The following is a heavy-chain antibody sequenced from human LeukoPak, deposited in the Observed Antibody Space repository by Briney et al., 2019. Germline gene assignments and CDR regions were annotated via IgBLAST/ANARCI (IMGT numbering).Heavy chain of an antibody. D-gene: IGHD5-18*01. V-gene: IGHV3-7*01. J-gene: IGHJ4*02. CDR2: IKDDGSGR. CDR3: TNLGYTD. CDR1: GFTFSTSW. Sequence: GGSLRLSCAASGFTFSTSWMTWARQAPGKGLEWVASIKDDGSGRYYVDSAKGRFTISRDNAKNSLYLQMNSLGVEDTAVYYCTNLGYTDWGQGTLVTVSS.